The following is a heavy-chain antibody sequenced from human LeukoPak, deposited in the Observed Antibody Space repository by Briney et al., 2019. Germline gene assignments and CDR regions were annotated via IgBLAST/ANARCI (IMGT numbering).Heavy chain of an antibody. CDR3: AKKPGYYDSSGYMDY. Sequence: GGSLRLSCAASGFTFSSYAMSWVRQAPGKGLEWVSAISGSGGSTYYADSVQGRFTISRDTSKNTLYLQMNSLRAEDTAVYYCAKKPGYYDSSGYMDYWGQGTLVTVSS. D-gene: IGHD3-22*01. CDR1: GFTFSSYA. CDR2: ISGSGGST. V-gene: IGHV3-23*01. J-gene: IGHJ4*02.